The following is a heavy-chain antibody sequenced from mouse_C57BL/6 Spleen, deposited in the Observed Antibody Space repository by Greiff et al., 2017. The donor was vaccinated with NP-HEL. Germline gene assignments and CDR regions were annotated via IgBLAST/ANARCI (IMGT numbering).Heavy chain of an antibody. J-gene: IGHJ2*01. Sequence: EVKVVESEGGLVQPGSSMKLSCTASGFTFSDYYMAWVRQVPEKGLEWVANINYDGSSTYYLDSLKSRFIISRDNAKNILYLQMSSLKSEDTATYYCARDLDYYGSSGFDYWGQGTTLTVSS. CDR2: INYDGSST. CDR3: ARDLDYYGSSGFDY. CDR1: GFTFSDYY. V-gene: IGHV5-16*01. D-gene: IGHD1-1*01.